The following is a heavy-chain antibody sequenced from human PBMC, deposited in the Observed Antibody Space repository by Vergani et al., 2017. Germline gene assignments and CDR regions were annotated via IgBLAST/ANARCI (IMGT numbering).Heavy chain of an antibody. CDR2: VKNTGDST. Sequence: EVQLLQSEGAVVQPGGSLRLSCVASGFTFSSHAMSWVRQAHGQGLEWFSSVKNTGDSTHYTDAVKGRFTISRNNSKNTLYLQMNSLRVEDTAVYYCGRGSDSYYWGRGTLVTVSS. V-gene: IGHV3-23*01. CDR3: GRGSDSYY. CDR1: GFTFSSHA. D-gene: IGHD2-21*02. J-gene: IGHJ4*02.